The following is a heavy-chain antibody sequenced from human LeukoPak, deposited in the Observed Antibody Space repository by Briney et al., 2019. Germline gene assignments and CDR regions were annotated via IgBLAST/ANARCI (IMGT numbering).Heavy chain of an antibody. Sequence: GGSLRLSCAASGFTFSSYWMSWVRQAPGKGLEWVANIKQDGSEKSYMGSVKGRFTISRDNAENSLYLQMNSLRAEDTAVYYCARDVYCSGTSCLYYYYYMDVWGEGTTVTVSS. V-gene: IGHV3-7*01. CDR3: ARDVYCSGTSCLYYYYYMDV. CDR1: GFTFSSYW. J-gene: IGHJ6*03. CDR2: IKQDGSEK. D-gene: IGHD2-2*01.